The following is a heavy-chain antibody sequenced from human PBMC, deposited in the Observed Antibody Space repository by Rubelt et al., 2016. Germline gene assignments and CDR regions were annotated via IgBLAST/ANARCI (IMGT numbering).Heavy chain of an antibody. CDR3: AREYSSSSSVFDY. V-gene: IGHV3-30*04. CDR2: ISYDGSKI. D-gene: IGHD6-6*01. J-gene: IGHJ4*02. Sequence: AMHWVRQAPGEGLEWVAVISYDGSKIYYADSVKGRFTISRDNTKNSLYLQMNSLRAEDTAVYYCAREYSSSSSVFDYWGQGTLVTVSS. CDR1: A.